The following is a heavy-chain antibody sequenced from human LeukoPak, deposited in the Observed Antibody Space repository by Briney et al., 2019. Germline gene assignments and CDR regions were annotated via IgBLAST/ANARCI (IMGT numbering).Heavy chain of an antibody. CDR3: ASVAVAGTKWFDP. V-gene: IGHV4-34*01. J-gene: IGHJ5*02. CDR2: INHSGST. CDR1: GGSFSGYY. Sequence: SETLSLTCAVYGGSFSGYYWSWIRQPPGKGLEWMGEINHSGSTNYNTSLKSRVTISVDTSKNQFSLKLSSVTAADTAVYYCASVAVAGTKWFDPWGQGTLVTVSS. D-gene: IGHD6-19*01.